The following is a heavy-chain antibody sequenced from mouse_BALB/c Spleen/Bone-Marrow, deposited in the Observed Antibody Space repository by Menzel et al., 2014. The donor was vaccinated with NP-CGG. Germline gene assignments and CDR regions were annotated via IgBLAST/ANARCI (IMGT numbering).Heavy chain of an antibody. J-gene: IGHJ3*01. V-gene: IGHV5-6*01. CDR2: ISSGGSYT. CDR1: GFTFSSYG. CDR3: ARQEITTRNAWFAY. Sequence: EVQLVESGGDLVKPGGSLKLSCAASGFTFSSYGMSWVRQTPDKRLEWVATISSGGSYTYYPDSVKGRFTISRDNAKNTLYLQMSSPKSEDTAMYYCARQEITTRNAWFAYWGQGTLVTVSA. D-gene: IGHD2-4*01.